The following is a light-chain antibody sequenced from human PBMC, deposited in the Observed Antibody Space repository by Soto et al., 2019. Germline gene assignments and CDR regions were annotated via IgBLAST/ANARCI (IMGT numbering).Light chain of an antibody. CDR2: AAS. V-gene: IGKV1-8*01. Sequence: AIRMTQSPSSFSASTGDRVTITCRASQGISSYLAWYQQKPGKAPKLLIYAASTLQSGVPSRFSGSGSGTDFTLTISCLQSEDFATYYCQHYYSYPLTFGQGTRLEMK. CDR1: QGISSY. CDR3: QHYYSYPLT. J-gene: IGKJ5*01.